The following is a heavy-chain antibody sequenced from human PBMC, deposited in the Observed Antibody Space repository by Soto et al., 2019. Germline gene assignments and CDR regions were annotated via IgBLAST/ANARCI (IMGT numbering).Heavy chain of an antibody. CDR3: ARRHNYYYYCMDV. V-gene: IGHV4-61*01. CDR2: IYYTGTA. J-gene: IGHJ6*02. D-gene: IGHD2-21*01. Sequence: SETLSLTCTVSGGSLISGSYYFICMRRHPGKGLKWIGSIYYTGTANYNPSLKSRLTKSLDTSKNRFPLKLNSVTAADTAVYYCARRHNYYYYCMDVWGQGTTVTVSS. CDR1: GGSLISGSYY.